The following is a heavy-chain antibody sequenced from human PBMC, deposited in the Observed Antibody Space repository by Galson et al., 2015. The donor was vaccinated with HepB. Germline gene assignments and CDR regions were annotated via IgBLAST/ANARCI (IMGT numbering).Heavy chain of an antibody. D-gene: IGHD7-27*01. Sequence: SLRLSCAASGFPFRSHWMIWVRQAPGKGLEWVANIKQDGSEKYYMRSVRGRFTISRDNAESSLYLQMNSLRAEDTAVYYCARRNWGCPDYWGQGTLVTVSS. V-gene: IGHV3-7*03. CDR3: ARRNWGCPDY. J-gene: IGHJ4*02. CDR1: GFPFRSHW. CDR2: IKQDGSEK.